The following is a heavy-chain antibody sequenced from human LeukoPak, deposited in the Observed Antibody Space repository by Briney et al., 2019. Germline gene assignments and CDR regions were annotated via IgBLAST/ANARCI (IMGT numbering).Heavy chain of an antibody. D-gene: IGHD5-24*01. CDR1: GYTFTNYY. CDR2: INPRGDNT. CDR3: ATVTDGYNYAYDI. J-gene: IGHJ3*02. V-gene: IGHV1-46*01. Sequence: ASVKVSCKASGYTFTNYYIHWVRQAPGQGLEWMGLINPRGDNTNYAQKFQGRVTMTRDTSMSTVYMELSRLRSEDTAMYYCATVTDGYNYAYDIWGQGTVVTVPS.